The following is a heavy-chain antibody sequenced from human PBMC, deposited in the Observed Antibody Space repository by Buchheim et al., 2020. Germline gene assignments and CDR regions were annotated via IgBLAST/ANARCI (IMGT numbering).Heavy chain of an antibody. CDR3: AGTTVSDLYYFDY. D-gene: IGHD4-17*01. V-gene: IGHV4-31*11. CDR2: IYYSGST. J-gene: IGHJ4*02. Sequence: QVQLQESGPGLVKPSQTLSLTCAVSGGSIISGANYWSWIRQHPGKGLEWIGYIYYSGSTFFNPSLKSRVIMSIDISKNQFSLNLRSVTATDTAVYYCAGTTVSDLYYFDYWGQGTL. CDR1: GGSIISGANY.